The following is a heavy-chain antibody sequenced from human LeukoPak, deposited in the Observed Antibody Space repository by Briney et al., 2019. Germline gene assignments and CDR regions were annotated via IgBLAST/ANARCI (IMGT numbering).Heavy chain of an antibody. CDR3: ARKSHDSSGYHFDY. D-gene: IGHD3-22*01. CDR2: IYYSGTT. J-gene: IGHJ4*02. Sequence: SETLSLTCTVSGGSISSHYWSWFRKPPGKELEWIGYIYYSGTTDYNPSLKSRVTISLDTSRTQFSLKLVSVTAADTAVYYCARKSHDSSGYHFDYWGQGTHVTVSS. V-gene: IGHV4-59*11. CDR1: GGSISSHY.